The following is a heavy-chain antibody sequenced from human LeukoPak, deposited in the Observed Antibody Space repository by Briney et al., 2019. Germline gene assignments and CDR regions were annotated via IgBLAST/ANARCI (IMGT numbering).Heavy chain of an antibody. CDR1: GFTFSNYW. V-gene: IGHV3-74*01. CDR2: IKSDGRT. J-gene: IGHJ1*01. D-gene: IGHD3-22*01. Sequence: PGGSLRLSCAAAGFTFSNYWMHGVRQAPGKGLVWVSRIKSDGRTNYADSVKGRFTISRDNAKNTVSLQMNSLRAEDTGVYYCARAPSEIGGYYPEYFRHWGQGTLVTVSS. CDR3: ARAPSEIGGYYPEYFRH.